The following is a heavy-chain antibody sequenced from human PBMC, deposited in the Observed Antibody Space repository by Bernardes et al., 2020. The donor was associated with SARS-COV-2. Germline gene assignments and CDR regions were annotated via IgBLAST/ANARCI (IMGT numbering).Heavy chain of an antibody. J-gene: IGHJ4*02. Sequence: ASVKVSCKVSGYTLTELSMHWVRQAPGKGLEWMGGFDPEDGETIYAQKFQGRVTMTEDTSTDTAYMELRSLRSDDTAVYFCARDTIGYNDFFGDFWGQGTLVTVSS. V-gene: IGHV1-24*01. CDR2: FDPEDGET. CDR3: ARDTIGYNDFFGDF. D-gene: IGHD6-25*01. CDR1: GYTLTELS.